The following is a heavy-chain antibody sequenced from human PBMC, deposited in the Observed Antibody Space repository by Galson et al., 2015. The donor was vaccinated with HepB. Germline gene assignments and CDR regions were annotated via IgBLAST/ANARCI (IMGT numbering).Heavy chain of an antibody. Sequence: SVKVSCKASGYTFTSYDINWVRQATGQGLEWMGWMNPNSGNTGYAQKFQGRVTMTRNTSISTAYMELSSLRSEDTAVYYCARVEKEDYYDSSGPYLGGDVWGKGTTVTVSS. CDR3: ARVEKEDYYDSSGPYLGGDV. CDR1: GYTFTSYD. CDR2: MNPNSGNT. J-gene: IGHJ6*04. D-gene: IGHD3-22*01. V-gene: IGHV1-8*01.